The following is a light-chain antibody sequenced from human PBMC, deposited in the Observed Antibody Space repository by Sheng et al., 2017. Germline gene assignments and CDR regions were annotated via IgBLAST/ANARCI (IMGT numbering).Light chain of an antibody. Sequence: EIVVTQSPATLSVSPGERAALSCRASQSVGSNLAWYQQKPGQAPRLLIYDASNRAAGIPARFSGSGSGTDFTLTISSLESEDFAVYYCQQRSNWPLTFGGGTKVEI. CDR2: DAS. CDR3: QQRSNWPLT. CDR1: QSVGSN. J-gene: IGKJ4*01. V-gene: IGKV3-11*01.